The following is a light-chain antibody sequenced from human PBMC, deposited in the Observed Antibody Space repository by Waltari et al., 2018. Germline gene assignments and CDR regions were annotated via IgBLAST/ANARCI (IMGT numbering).Light chain of an antibody. CDR3: QAWDSSTAVV. V-gene: IGLV3-1*01. Sequence: YQKRPGQSPVLFIYQDSKRPSGIPERFSGSNSGNTTTLTISGTQAMDEADYDCQAWDSSTAVVFGGGTKLTVL. CDR2: QDS. J-gene: IGLJ2*01.